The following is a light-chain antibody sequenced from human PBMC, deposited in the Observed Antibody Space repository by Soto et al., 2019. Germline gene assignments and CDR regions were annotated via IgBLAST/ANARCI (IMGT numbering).Light chain of an antibody. J-gene: IGKJ3*01. Sequence: EIVLTQSPGTLSLSPGERATLSCRASQSVSSNYLAWFQQKPGQAPRLLIYGASSRATGIPERFSGSGSGTDFTLTISRLEPEDFAVYYCQQYGGSSRSFGPGTKVDIQ. CDR2: GAS. CDR1: QSVSSNY. CDR3: QQYGGSSRS. V-gene: IGKV3-20*01.